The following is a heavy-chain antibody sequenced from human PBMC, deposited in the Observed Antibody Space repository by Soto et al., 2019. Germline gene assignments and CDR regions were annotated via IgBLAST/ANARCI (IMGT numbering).Heavy chain of an antibody. D-gene: IGHD1-1*01. CDR3: VRDGTKTLRDWFDP. CDR2: IYATGTT. V-gene: IGHV4-4*07. Sequence: XGTLALTCTVSGASISGFYWSGIRKSAGKGLEWIGRIYATGTTDYNPSLKSRVMMSVDTSKKQFSLKLRSVTAADTAVYYCVRDGTKTLRDWFDPWGQGISVTVSS. CDR1: GASISGFY. J-gene: IGHJ5*02.